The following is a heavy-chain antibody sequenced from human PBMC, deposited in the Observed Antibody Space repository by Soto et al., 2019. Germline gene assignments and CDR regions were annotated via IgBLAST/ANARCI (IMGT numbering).Heavy chain of an antibody. J-gene: IGHJ5*02. CDR2: VYFSGNT. CDR3: ARLGYDSSGYPSWFDP. CDR1: GGSISSSSYS. D-gene: IGHD3-22*01. Sequence: SETLSLTCTVSGGSISSSSYSWSWIRQHPGKGLEWIGYVYFSGNTDYNPSLKSRVTISVDTSKKQFSLRLTSVTVADTAVYYRARLGYDSSGYPSWFDPWGQGTLVTVSS. V-gene: IGHV4-31*03.